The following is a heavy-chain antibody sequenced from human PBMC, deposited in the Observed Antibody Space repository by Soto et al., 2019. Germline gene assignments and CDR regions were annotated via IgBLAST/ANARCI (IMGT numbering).Heavy chain of an antibody. CDR2: LYTDWSRT. CDR1: GFTFSSYW. J-gene: IGHJ6*03. V-gene: IGHV3-74*01. CDR3: ARGAGGYYYMDV. D-gene: IGHD3-10*01. Sequence: EVQLVESGGGLVQPGGSLRLSCAASGFTFSSYWMHWVRQVPGKGLVWVSRLYTDWSRTSYADSVKGRFPISRDNAKNTLYLQMNSLRAEDTAVYYCARGAGGYYYMDVWRKGTTGTGSS.